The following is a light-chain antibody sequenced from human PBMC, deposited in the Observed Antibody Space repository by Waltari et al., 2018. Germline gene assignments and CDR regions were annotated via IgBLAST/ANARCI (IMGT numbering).Light chain of an antibody. CDR3: QHYENWPHT. J-gene: IGKJ4*01. CDR2: VAS. V-gene: IGKV3-15*01. Sequence: EIVMTQSPATLSVSHGERATLSCRASQSVDSHVAWYKQEPGQAPRLLIYVASTRATDIPARFSGSGSGTEFTLTISSLQSEDSGVYYCQHYENWPHTFGGGTKVEIK. CDR1: QSVDSH.